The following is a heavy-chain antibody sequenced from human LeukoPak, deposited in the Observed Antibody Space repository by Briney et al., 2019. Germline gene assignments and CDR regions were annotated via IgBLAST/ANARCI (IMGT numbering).Heavy chain of an antibody. CDR1: GFTFSSYA. Sequence: QPGGSLRLSCAASGFTFSSYAMSWVRQAPGKGLEWVSAISGSGGSTYYADSVKGQFTISRDNSKNTLYLQMNSLRAEDTAVYYCAKDPDYDFWSGYPIWFDPWGQGTLVTVSS. CDR2: ISGSGGST. CDR3: AKDPDYDFWSGYPIWFDP. J-gene: IGHJ5*02. D-gene: IGHD3-3*01. V-gene: IGHV3-23*01.